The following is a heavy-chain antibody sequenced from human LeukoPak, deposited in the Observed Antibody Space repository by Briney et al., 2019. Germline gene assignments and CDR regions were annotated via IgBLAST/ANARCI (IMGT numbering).Heavy chain of an antibody. J-gene: IGHJ5*02. CDR1: GFTFSSYA. Sequence: GGSLRLSCAVSGFTFSSYAMHWVRQAPGKGLEWVAVISYDGSNKYYADSVKGRFTISRDNSKNTLYLQMNSLRAEDTAVYYCASRFSGGGLDPWGQGTLVTVSS. D-gene: IGHD3-10*01. V-gene: IGHV3-30-3*01. CDR3: ASRFSGGGLDP. CDR2: ISYDGSNK.